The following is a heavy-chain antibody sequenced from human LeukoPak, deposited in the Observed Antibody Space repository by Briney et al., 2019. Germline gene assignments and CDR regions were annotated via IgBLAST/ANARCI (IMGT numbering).Heavy chain of an antibody. CDR3: ARGGYYGSGSYYNVRTYWYFDY. V-gene: IGHV4-34*01. J-gene: IGHJ4*02. D-gene: IGHD3-10*01. CDR1: GGSISSYY. CDR2: INHSGST. Sequence: SETLSLTCTVSGGSISSYYWSWIRQPPGKGLEWIGEINHSGSTNYNPSLKSRVTISVDTSKNQFSLKLSSVTAADTAVYYCARGGYYGSGSYYNVRTYWYFDYWGQGTLVTVSS.